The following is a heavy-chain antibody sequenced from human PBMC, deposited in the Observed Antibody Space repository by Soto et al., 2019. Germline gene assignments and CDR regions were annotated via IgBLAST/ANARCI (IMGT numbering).Heavy chain of an antibody. D-gene: IGHD3-10*01. CDR2: ISGGGDTT. CDR1: GFTFNNYA. J-gene: IGHJ4*01. CDR3: AKGRGGSGSLPPRVDF. Sequence: EVQLLESGGGLVQPGGSLRLSCAASGFTFNNYAMTWVRQAPGKGLEWVSAISGGGDTTSYADSVKGRFTVSRDGSKNTLYLHMSSLRAEDTALYYCAKGRGGSGSLPPRVDFWGHGTLVTVSS. V-gene: IGHV3-23*01.